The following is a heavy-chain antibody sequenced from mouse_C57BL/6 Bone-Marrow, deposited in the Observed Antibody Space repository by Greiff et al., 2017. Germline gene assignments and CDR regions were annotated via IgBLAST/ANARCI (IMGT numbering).Heavy chain of an antibody. V-gene: IGHV3-6*01. Sequence: EVQLQQSGPGLVKPSQSLSLTCSVTGYSITSGYYWNWIRQFPGNKLEWMGYISYDGSNNYNPSLKNRISITRDTSKNQFFLKLNSVTTEDTATYYCARDRRPYYYAMDYWGQGTSVTVSS. CDR3: ARDRRPYYYAMDY. CDR2: ISYDGSN. J-gene: IGHJ4*01. CDR1: GYSITSGYY.